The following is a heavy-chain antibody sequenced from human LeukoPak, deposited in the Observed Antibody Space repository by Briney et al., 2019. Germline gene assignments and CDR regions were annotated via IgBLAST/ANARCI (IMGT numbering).Heavy chain of an antibody. CDR3: AKFAGDSSGSDFDY. V-gene: IGHV3-74*01. J-gene: IGHJ4*02. D-gene: IGHD3-22*01. CDR2: INSDGSST. Sequence: TGGSLRLSCAASGFTYSSYWIHWVRQAPGKGLVWVSRINSDGSSTSYADSVRGRFTISRDNSKNTLYLQMNSLRAEDTAVYYCAKFAGDSSGSDFDYWGQGTLVTVSS. CDR1: GFTYSSYW.